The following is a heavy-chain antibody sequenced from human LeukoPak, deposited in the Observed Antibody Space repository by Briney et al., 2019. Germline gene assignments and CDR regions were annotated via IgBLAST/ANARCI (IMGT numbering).Heavy chain of an antibody. CDR3: AGRNRRRDGYNGFDY. J-gene: IGHJ4*02. CDR2: IYPADSDT. CDR1: GFSFTSYW. D-gene: IGHD5-24*01. V-gene: IGHV5-51*01. Sequence: GESLKISCKGSGFSFTSYWIGWVRQMPGKGLEYMGIIYPADSDTRYSPSFQGQVTISADKSISTAYLQWSSLKASDTAMYYCAGRNRRRDGYNGFDYWGQGTLVTVSS.